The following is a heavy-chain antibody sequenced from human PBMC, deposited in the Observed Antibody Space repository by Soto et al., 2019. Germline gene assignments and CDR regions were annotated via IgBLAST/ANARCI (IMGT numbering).Heavy chain of an antibody. CDR2: ISSSSSYI. J-gene: IGHJ5*02. D-gene: IGHD2-15*01. CDR1: GFTFSSYS. Sequence: PGGSLRLSCAASGFTFSSYSMNWVRQAPGKGLEWVSSISSSSSYIYYADSVKGRFTISRDNAKNSLYLQMSSLRSEDTAVYYCARSPGPHIVAGDWFDPWGQGTLVTVSS. CDR3: ARSPGPHIVAGDWFDP. V-gene: IGHV3-21*04.